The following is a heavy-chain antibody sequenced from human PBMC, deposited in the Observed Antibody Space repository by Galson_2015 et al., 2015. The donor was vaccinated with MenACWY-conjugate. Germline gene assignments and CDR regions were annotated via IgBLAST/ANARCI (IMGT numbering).Heavy chain of an antibody. CDR3: AKDLVKNYEMLTGYYSD. J-gene: IGHJ4*02. Sequence: SLRLSCAASGFTFSSYAMTWVRQAPGKGLEWVSTISDSGRTTYYAASVKGRFTISRDNPKNTLFLQMNSLRAEDTAAYYCAKDLVKNYEMLTGYYSDWGQGTLVTVSS. D-gene: IGHD3-9*01. V-gene: IGHV3-23*01. CDR2: ISDSGRTT. CDR1: GFTFSSYA.